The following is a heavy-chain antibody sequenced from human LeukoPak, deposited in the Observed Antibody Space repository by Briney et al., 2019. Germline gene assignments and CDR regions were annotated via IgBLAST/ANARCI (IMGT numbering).Heavy chain of an antibody. D-gene: IGHD1-26*01. J-gene: IGHJ4*02. CDR1: GFTFSDHY. CDR2: ISTGGGTK. V-gene: IGHV3-11*01. Sequence: GGSLRLSCAASGFTFSDHYMSWIRQAPGKGLEWVSDISTGGGTKDYADSVKGRFTISRDNAGKSLSLQMNSLRVEDTAVYYCARRSWEPFDYWGQGTLVTVSS. CDR3: ARRSWEPFDY.